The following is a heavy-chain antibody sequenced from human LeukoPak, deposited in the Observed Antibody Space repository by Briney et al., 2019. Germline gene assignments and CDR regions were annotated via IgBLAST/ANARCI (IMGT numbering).Heavy chain of an antibody. Sequence: GRSLRLSCAASGFTFSSYAMHWVRQAPGKGLEWVAVISYDGSNKYYADSVKGRFTISRDNSKNTLYLQMNSLRAEDTAVYYCARDSYSSSLFYFDYWGQGTLVTVSS. V-gene: IGHV3-30*04. J-gene: IGHJ4*02. CDR1: GFTFSSYA. D-gene: IGHD6-6*01. CDR2: ISYDGSNK. CDR3: ARDSYSSSLFYFDY.